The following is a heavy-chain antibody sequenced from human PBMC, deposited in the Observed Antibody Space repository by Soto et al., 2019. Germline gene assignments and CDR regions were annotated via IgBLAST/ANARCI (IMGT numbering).Heavy chain of an antibody. V-gene: IGHV3-30*18. CDR2: ISYDGSDT. Sequence: QVQLVESGGGVVQPGRSLRLSCAASGFTFSSYAMHWVRQAPGKGLEWVAVISYDGSDTYYADSVKGRFTNSRDNSKNSLSLQMNSLRADETAVYYCEKALGELSTDSYDYWGQGTLITVSS. CDR3: EKALGELSTDSYDY. CDR1: GFTFSSYA. J-gene: IGHJ4*02. D-gene: IGHD3-16*02.